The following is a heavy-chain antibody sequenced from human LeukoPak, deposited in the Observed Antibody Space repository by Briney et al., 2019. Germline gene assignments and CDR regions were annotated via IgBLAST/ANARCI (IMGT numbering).Heavy chain of an antibody. V-gene: IGHV4-59*11. D-gene: IGHD2-21*01. CDR2: IYHSGST. CDR1: GVSITSHH. J-gene: IGHJ6*03. Sequence: PSETLFLTCTVSGVSITSHHWNWVRQSPGKGLEWIGYIYHSGSTKYNPSVMSRVIMSIDTSKNQFYLNLTSVTAADTAVYYCVRDRQKHNRASTRDYYYYMDFWGKGTTVTVSS. CDR3: VRDRQKHNRASTRDYYYYMDF.